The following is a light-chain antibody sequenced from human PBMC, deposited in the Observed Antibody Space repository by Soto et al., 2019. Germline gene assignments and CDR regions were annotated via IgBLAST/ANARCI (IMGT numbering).Light chain of an antibody. Sequence: ESVLTQSPGTLSLSPGERATLSCRASQSVSSSYLAWYQQKPGQAPRLLIYGASSRATGIPDRFSGSGSGTDFTLTISRLEPEDFAVYYCQQYGSSPYTSGQGTKLEIK. CDR2: GAS. V-gene: IGKV3-20*01. J-gene: IGKJ2*01. CDR1: QSVSSSY. CDR3: QQYGSSPYT.